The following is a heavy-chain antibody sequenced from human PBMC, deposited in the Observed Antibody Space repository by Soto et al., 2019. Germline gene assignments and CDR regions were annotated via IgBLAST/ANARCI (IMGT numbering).Heavy chain of an antibody. J-gene: IGHJ4*02. Sequence: SETLSLTCAVSSGSISSSNWWSWVRQPPGKGLEWIGEIYHSGSTNYNPSLKSRVTISVDKSKNQFSLKLSSVTAADTAVYYCARGPCSGGSCYFKLDYWGQGTLVTVSS. D-gene: IGHD2-15*01. CDR1: SGSISSSNW. CDR2: IYHSGST. CDR3: ARGPCSGGSCYFKLDY. V-gene: IGHV4-4*02.